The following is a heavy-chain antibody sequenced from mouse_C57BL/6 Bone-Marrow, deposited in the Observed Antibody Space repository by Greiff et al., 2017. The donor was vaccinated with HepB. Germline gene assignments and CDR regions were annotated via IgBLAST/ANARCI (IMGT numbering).Heavy chain of an antibody. CDR2: IRLKSDNYAT. D-gene: IGHD2-2*01. V-gene: IGHV6-3*01. CDR3: TDVYGYEEGGNFDY. Sequence: EVKLEESGGGLVQPGGSMKLSCVASGFTFSNYWMNWVRQSPEKGLEWVAQIRLKSDNYATHYAESVKGRFTISRDDSKSSVYLQMNNLRAEDTGMYYCTDVYGYEEGGNFDYWGQGTTLTVSS. J-gene: IGHJ2*01. CDR1: GFTFSNYW.